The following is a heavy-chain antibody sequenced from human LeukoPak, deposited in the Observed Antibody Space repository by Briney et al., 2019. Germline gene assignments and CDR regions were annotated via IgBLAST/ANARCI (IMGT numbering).Heavy chain of an antibody. CDR3: ARTLLHYYDSSAYFDY. Sequence: SETLSLTCTVSGGSISSSSYYWGWIRQPPGKGLEWIGSIYYSGSTYYNPSLKSRVTISVDTSKNQFSLKLSSVTAADTAVYYCARTLLHYYDSSAYFDYWGQGTLVTVSS. D-gene: IGHD3-22*01. CDR2: IYYSGST. CDR1: GGSISSSSYY. V-gene: IGHV4-39*07. J-gene: IGHJ4*02.